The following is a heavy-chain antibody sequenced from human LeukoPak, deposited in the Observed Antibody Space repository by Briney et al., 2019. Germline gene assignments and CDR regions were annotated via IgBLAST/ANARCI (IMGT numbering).Heavy chain of an antibody. V-gene: IGHV3-33*03. J-gene: IGHJ4*02. CDR2: IWSNGNNK. Sequence: PGGSLRLSCAASGFLVSSCGMHWVRQAPGKGLEWVGVIWSNGNNKYYADSVKGRFTISRDNSKNTLYLQMDSLRAEDTAVYYCVGEAPGYWGQGALVTVSS. CDR3: VGEAPGY. CDR1: GFLVSSCG. D-gene: IGHD3-16*01.